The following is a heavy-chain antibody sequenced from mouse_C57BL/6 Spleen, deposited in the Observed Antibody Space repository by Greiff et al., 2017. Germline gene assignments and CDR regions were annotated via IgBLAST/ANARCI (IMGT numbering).Heavy chain of an antibody. Sequence: QVQLQQPGAELVRPGSSVKLSCKASGYTFTSYWMHWVKQRPIQGLEWIGNIDPSDSETHYNQKFKDKATLTVDKSSSTAYMQLSSLTSEDSAVDYCARGPYYYGYPYGYFDVWGTGTTVTVSS. CDR2: IDPSDSET. D-gene: IGHD2-2*01. J-gene: IGHJ1*03. CDR1: GYTFTSYW. CDR3: ARGPYYYGYPYGYFDV. V-gene: IGHV1-52*01.